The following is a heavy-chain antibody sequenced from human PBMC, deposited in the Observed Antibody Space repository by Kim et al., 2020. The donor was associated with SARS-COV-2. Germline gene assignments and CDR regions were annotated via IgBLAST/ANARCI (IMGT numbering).Heavy chain of an antibody. Sequence: GGSLRLSCAASGFTFSSYSMNWVRQAPGKGLEWVSYISSSSSTIYYADSVKGRFTISRDNAKNSLYLQMNSLRDEDTAVYYCASGGWLVRGGGFDYWGQGTLVTVSS. D-gene: IGHD3-10*01. CDR2: ISSSSSTI. CDR3: ASGGWLVRGGGFDY. CDR1: GFTFSSYS. J-gene: IGHJ4*02. V-gene: IGHV3-48*02.